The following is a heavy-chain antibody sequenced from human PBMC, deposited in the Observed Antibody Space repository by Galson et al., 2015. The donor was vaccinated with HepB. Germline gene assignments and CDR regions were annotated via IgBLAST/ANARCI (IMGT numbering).Heavy chain of an antibody. CDR2: INPNSGGT. CDR1: GYTFTGYY. D-gene: IGHD3-22*01. CDR3: ARDPKAGDSSGYYPYLSFDP. V-gene: IGHV1-2*02. Sequence: SVKVSCKASGYTFTGYYMHWVRQAPGQGLEWMGWINPNSGGTNYAQKFQGRVTMTRDTSISTAYMELSRLRSDDTAVHYCARDPKAGDSSGYYPYLSFDPWGQGTLVTVSS. J-gene: IGHJ5*02.